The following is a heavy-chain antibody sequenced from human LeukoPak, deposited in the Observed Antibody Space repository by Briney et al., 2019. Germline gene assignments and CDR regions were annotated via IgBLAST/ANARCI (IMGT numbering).Heavy chain of an antibody. CDR2: IYYSGST. J-gene: IGHJ4*02. CDR1: GGSISSGGYY. Sequence: PSETLSLTCTVSGGSISSGGYYWRWIRQHPGKGLEWIGYIYYSGSTYYNPSLQSRVTISVDTSKNQFSLKLSSVTAADTAVYYCARSTYYYGSSGYPFDYWGQGTLVTVSS. D-gene: IGHD3-22*01. CDR3: ARSTYYYGSSGYPFDY. V-gene: IGHV4-31*03.